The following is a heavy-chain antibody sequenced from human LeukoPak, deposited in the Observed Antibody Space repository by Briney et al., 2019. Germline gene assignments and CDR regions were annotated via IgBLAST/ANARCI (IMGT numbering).Heavy chain of an antibody. CDR1: GGSISSSPYY. J-gene: IGHJ5*02. Sequence: SETLSLTCTVSGGSISSSPYYWGWIRQPPGKWLEWIGSIYYSGTTHYSPSLESRVTISVDTSKNQFSLKLASVPAADTAIYYCAKGAGGFSYYNWFDPWGQGTLVTVSS. CDR3: AKGAGGFSYYNWFDP. CDR2: IYYSGTT. D-gene: IGHD5-18*01. V-gene: IGHV4-39*07.